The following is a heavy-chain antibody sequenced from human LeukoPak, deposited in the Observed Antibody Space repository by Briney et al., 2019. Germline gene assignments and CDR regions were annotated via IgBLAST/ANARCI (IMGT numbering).Heavy chain of an antibody. CDR1: GFTFSSYS. Sequence: PGGSLRLSCAASGFTFSSYSMNWVRQAPGKGLEWVSYISSSSSTIYYADSVKGRFTISRDNAKNSLYLQMNSLRAEDTAVYYCARDAHYYDSLPSHAFDIRGQGTMVTVSS. J-gene: IGHJ3*02. CDR2: ISSSSSTI. CDR3: ARDAHYYDSLPSHAFDI. D-gene: IGHD3-22*01. V-gene: IGHV3-48*01.